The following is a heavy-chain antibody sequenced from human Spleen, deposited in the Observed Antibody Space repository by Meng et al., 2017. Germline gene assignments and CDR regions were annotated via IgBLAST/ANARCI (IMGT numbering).Heavy chain of an antibody. CDR1: GGSFSGYY. J-gene: IGHJ3*02. V-gene: IGHV4-34*01. Sequence: GSLRLSCAVYGGSFSGYYWSWIRQPPGKGLEWIGEINHSGSTNYNPSLKSRVTISVDTSKNQFSLKLSSVTAADTAVYYCARWNYYDSSGYYVHDAFDIWGQGTMVTVSS. CDR2: INHSGST. D-gene: IGHD3-22*01. CDR3: ARWNYYDSSGYYVHDAFDI.